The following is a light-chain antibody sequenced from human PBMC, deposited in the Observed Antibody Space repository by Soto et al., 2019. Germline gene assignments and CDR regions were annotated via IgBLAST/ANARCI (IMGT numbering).Light chain of an antibody. V-gene: IGKV3-11*01. Sequence: EIVLTQSPATLSLSPGERATLSCRASQSVSSYLAWYQHKPGQAPRLLIYDAFNRATGIPARFSGSGSGTDFTLAISSLEPEDFVVYYCQQRSNWPLTFGGGNKVEIK. CDR2: DAF. CDR1: QSVSSY. CDR3: QQRSNWPLT. J-gene: IGKJ4*01.